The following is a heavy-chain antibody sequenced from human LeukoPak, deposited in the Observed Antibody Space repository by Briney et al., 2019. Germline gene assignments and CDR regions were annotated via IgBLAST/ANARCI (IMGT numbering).Heavy chain of an antibody. D-gene: IGHD5/OR15-5a*01. CDR2: ISGNGGGT. CDR3: AKGGSVTAPDDAFGI. V-gene: IGHV3-23*01. CDR1: GFTFSSYA. Sequence: GGSLRLSCAASGFTFSSYAMIWVRQAPGKGLEWVSVISGNGGGTYFADSVKGRFTISRDNSKNTLYLQMNSLRAEDTAIYYCAKGGSVTAPDDAFGIWGQGTMVTVSS. J-gene: IGHJ3*02.